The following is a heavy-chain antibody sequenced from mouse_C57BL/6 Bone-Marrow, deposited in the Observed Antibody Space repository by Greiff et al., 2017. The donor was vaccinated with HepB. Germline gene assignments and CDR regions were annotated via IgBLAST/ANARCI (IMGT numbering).Heavy chain of an antibody. J-gene: IGHJ3*01. V-gene: IGHV14-4*01. Sequence: VQLKQSGAELVRPGASVKLSCTASGFNIKDDYMHWVKQRPEQGLEWIGWIDPENGDTEYASKFQGKATITADKSSNTAYLQLSSLTSEDTAVYYCTHSSGYTFAYWGQGTLVTVSA. CDR1: GFNIKDDY. D-gene: IGHD3-2*02. CDR3: THSSGYTFAY. CDR2: IDPENGDT.